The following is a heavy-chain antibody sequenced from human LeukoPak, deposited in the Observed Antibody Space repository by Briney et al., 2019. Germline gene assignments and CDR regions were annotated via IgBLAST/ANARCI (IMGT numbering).Heavy chain of an antibody. V-gene: IGHV4-31*03. J-gene: IGHJ6*02. D-gene: IGHD3-3*01. CDR1: GGSISSGGYY. CDR2: IYYSGST. CDR3: ARGGRLSHGMDV. Sequence: PSETLSLTCTVSGGSISSGGYYWSWIRQYPGKGLEWIGYIYYSGSTYYNPSLKSRVTISVDTSKNQFSLKLSSVTAADTAVYYCARGGRLSHGMDVWGQGTTVTVSS.